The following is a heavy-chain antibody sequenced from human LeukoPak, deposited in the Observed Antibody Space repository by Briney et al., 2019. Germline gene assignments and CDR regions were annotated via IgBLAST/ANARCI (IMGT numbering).Heavy chain of an antibody. CDR2: ISSSGNTM. Sequence: GGSLRLSCAASGVTLSDYYMSWIRQAPGKGLEWISYISSSGNTMYYADSVKGRFTISRDNAKNSLYLQTNSLRAEDTAVYSCVRDRAPSITGIDYYYMDVWGKGTTVTVSS. J-gene: IGHJ6*03. D-gene: IGHD1-20*01. CDR3: VRDRAPSITGIDYYYMDV. V-gene: IGHV3-11*01. CDR1: GVTLSDYY.